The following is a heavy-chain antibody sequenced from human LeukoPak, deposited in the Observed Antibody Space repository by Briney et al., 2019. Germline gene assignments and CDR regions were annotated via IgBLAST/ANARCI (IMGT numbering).Heavy chain of an antibody. J-gene: IGHJ4*02. CDR2: INHSGST. CDR3: ARALLWFGVLDY. Sequence: SETLSLTCAVYGGSFSGYYWSWIRQPPGKGLEGIGEINHSGSTNYNPSLKSRVTISVDTSKNQFSLKLSSVTAADTAVYYCARALLWFGVLDYWGQGTLVTVSS. CDR1: GGSFSGYY. V-gene: IGHV4-34*01. D-gene: IGHD3-10*01.